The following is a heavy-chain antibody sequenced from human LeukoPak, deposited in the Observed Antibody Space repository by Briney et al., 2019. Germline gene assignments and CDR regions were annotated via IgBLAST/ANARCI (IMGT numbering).Heavy chain of an antibody. V-gene: IGHV3-30-3*01. CDR1: GFTFSSYA. Sequence: GRSLRLSCAASGFTFSSYAIHWVRQAPGKGLEWVALISYDGSNKYYADSVKDRFTISRQNFQATVDLQMNSLRPEDTAIYYCARDLALDDYFDSWGQGTLVTVSS. D-gene: IGHD1-1*01. J-gene: IGHJ4*02. CDR3: ARDLALDDYFDS. CDR2: ISYDGSNK.